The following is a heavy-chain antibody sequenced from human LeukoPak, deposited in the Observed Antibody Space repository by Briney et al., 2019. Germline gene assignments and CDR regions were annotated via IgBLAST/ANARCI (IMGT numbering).Heavy chain of an antibody. CDR2: INHSGST. V-gene: IGHV4-34*01. CDR1: GGSFSGYY. J-gene: IGHJ5*02. D-gene: IGHD3-10*01. Sequence: PSETLSLTCAVYGGSFSGYYWSWIRQPPGKGLEWIGEINHSGSTNYNPSLKSRVTISVDTSKNQFSLKLSSVTAADTAVYYCARDHYGSGSYSSWFDPWGQGTLVTVSS. CDR3: ARDHYGSGSYSSWFDP.